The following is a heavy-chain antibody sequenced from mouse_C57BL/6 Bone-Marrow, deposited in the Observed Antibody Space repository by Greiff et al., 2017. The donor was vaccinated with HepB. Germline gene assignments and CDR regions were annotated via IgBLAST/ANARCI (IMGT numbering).Heavy chain of an antibody. Sequence: EVKLMESGPELVKPGASVKMSCKASGYTFTDYNMHWVKQSHGKSLEWIGYINPNNGGTSYNQKFKGKATLTVNKSSSTAYMELRSLTSEDSAVYYCARTLTTPAWFAYWGQGTLVTVSA. D-gene: IGHD1-1*01. J-gene: IGHJ3*01. CDR2: INPNNGGT. V-gene: IGHV1-22*01. CDR3: ARTLTTPAWFAY. CDR1: GYTFTDYN.